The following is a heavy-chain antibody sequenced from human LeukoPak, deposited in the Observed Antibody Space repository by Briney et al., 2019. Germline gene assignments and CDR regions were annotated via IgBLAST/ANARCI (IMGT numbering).Heavy chain of an antibody. Sequence: ASVKISCKASGYTFRGNYIHWLRQAPGQGLEWMGWIDDNNGDTKSAQKFQGRVTMSRDTSISTAYMDLSSLSPDDAAVYYCARDPSSVTLYFFDYWGPGTLVTVSS. J-gene: IGHJ4*02. V-gene: IGHV1-2*02. D-gene: IGHD4-11*01. CDR2: IDDNNGDT. CDR1: GYTFRGNY. CDR3: ARDPSSVTLYFFDY.